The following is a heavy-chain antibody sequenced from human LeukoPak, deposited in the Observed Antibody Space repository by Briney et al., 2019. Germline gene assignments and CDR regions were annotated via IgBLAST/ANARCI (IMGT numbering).Heavy chain of an antibody. D-gene: IGHD6-6*01. V-gene: IGHV4-61*02. CDR3: ARIAARGFLGD. CDR2: IYTSGST. J-gene: IGHJ4*02. Sequence: SSQTLSLTCTVSGGSISSGSYYWSWIRQPAGKGLEWIGRIYTSGSTNYNPSLKSRVTISVDTSKNQFSLKLSSVAAADTAVYYCARIAARGFLGDWGQGTLVTVSS. CDR1: GGSISSGSYY.